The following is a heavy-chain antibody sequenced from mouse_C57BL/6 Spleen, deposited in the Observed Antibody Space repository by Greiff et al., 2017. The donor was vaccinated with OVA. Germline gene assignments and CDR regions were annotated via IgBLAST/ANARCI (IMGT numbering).Heavy chain of an antibody. CDR3: ARRTYYGYNWYFDV. CDR1: GFTFSSYT. CDR2: ISGGGGNT. J-gene: IGHJ1*03. V-gene: IGHV5-9*01. Sequence: EVKLVESGGGLVKPGGSLKLSCAASGFTFSSYTMSWVRQTPEKRLEWVATISGGGGNTYYPDSVKGRFTISRDNAKNTLYLQMSSLRSEDTALYYCARRTYYGYNWYFDVWGTGTTVTVSS. D-gene: IGHD2-9*01.